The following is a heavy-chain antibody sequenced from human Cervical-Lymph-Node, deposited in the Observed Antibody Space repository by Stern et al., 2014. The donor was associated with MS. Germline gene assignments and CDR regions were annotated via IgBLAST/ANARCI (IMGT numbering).Heavy chain of an antibody. D-gene: IGHD2-15*01. J-gene: IGHJ4*02. CDR3: ATMGSLVAGAIPSDY. CDR2: LSNSGTYI. Sequence: EVQLVQSGGGLVKPGGSLRLSCAASGFTFSTYRMTWVRQAPGKGLEWVSCLSNSGTYIYYADSVKGRFTISRDNAKNSLYLQMNSLRAEDTAVYYCATMGSLVAGAIPSDYWGQGTLVSVSS. V-gene: IGHV3-21*01. CDR1: GFTFSTYR.